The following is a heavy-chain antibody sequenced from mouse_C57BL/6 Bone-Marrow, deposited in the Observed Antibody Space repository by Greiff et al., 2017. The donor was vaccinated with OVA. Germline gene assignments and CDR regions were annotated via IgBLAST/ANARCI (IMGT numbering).Heavy chain of an antibody. Sequence: EVKLMESGGDLVKPGGSLKLSCAASGFTFSSYGMSWVRQTPDKRLEWVATISSGGSYTYYPDSVKGRFTISRDNAKNPLYLQMSSLKSEDTAMYDCARRSYGYSAWFAYWGQGTLVTVSA. V-gene: IGHV5-6*02. CDR3: ARRSYGYSAWFAY. D-gene: IGHD2-2*01. CDR1: GFTFSSYG. CDR2: ISSGGSYT. J-gene: IGHJ3*01.